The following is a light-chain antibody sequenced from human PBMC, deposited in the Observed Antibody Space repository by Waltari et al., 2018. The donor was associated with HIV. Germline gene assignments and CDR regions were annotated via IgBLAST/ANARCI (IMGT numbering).Light chain of an antibody. V-gene: IGKV2-24*01. Sequence: DIVMTQTPLSSPVTLGQPASISCRSCQSLEHSDGNTYLSWLQQRPGQPPRLLILKISNRFSGVPDRFSGSGAGTDFTLRISRVEAEDVGVYYCMQSIEFPLTFGGGTKVEIK. CDR1: QSLEHSDGNTY. J-gene: IGKJ4*01. CDR2: KIS. CDR3: MQSIEFPLT.